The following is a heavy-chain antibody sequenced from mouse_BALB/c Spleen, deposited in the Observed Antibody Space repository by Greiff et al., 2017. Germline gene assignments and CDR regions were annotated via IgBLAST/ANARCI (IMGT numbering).Heavy chain of an antibody. J-gene: IGHJ2*01. Sequence: EVQGVESGGGLVKPGGSLKLSCAASGFTFSSYAMSWVRQTPEKRLEWVATISSGGSYTYYPDSVKGRFTISRDNAKNTLYLQMSSLRSEDTAMYYCARYYGGDYWGQGTTLTVSS. V-gene: IGHV5-9-3*01. CDR1: GFTFSSYA. CDR2: ISSGGSYT. CDR3: ARYYGGDY. D-gene: IGHD1-1*01.